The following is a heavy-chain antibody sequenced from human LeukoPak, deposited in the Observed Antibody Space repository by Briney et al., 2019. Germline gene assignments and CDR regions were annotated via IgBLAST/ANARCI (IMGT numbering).Heavy chain of an antibody. J-gene: IGHJ4*02. Sequence: PGGSLRLSCAASGFTFSSYWMHWVRQAPGKGLVWVSRINSDGSSTSYADSVKGRFTISRDNAKNTLYLQMNSLRAEDTAVYYCAREDTLSSIEARHLDYWGQGTLVTVSS. D-gene: IGHD6-6*01. CDR1: GFTFSSYW. CDR3: AREDTLSSIEARHLDY. V-gene: IGHV3-74*01. CDR2: INSDGSST.